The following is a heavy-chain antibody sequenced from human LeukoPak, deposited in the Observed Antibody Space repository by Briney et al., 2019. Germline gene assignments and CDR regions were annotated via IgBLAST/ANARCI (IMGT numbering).Heavy chain of an antibody. V-gene: IGHV3-23*01. D-gene: IGHD6-13*01. Sequence: GGSLRLSCAASGFTFSSYAMSWVRQAPGKGLEWVSAISGSGGSTHYADSVKGRFTISRDNSKNTLYLQMNSLRAEDTAVYYCARHSSSWYFAFDIWGQGTMVTVSS. CDR3: ARHSSSWYFAFDI. CDR1: GFTFSSYA. CDR2: ISGSGGST. J-gene: IGHJ3*02.